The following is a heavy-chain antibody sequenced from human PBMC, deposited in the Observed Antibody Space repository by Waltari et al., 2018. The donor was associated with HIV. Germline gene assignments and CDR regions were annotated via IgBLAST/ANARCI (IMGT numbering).Heavy chain of an antibody. CDR1: GFTFSSYW. D-gene: IGHD3-3*01. J-gene: IGHJ6*02. V-gene: IGHV3-7*01. CDR2: IKQDGSEK. Sequence: EVQLVESGGGLVQPGGSLRLSCAASGFTFSSYWMSWVRQAPGKGLEWVANIKQDGSEKYYVDSVKGRFTISRDNAKNSLYLQMNSLRAEDTAVYYCARVPFTICGVAPGYYGMDVWGQGTTVTVSS. CDR3: ARVPFTICGVAPGYYGMDV.